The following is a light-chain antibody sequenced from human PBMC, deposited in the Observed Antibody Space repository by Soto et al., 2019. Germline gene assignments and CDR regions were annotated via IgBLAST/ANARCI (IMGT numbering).Light chain of an antibody. CDR3: QQRSNWPPIT. V-gene: IGKV3-11*01. Sequence: ETVLTQSPGTLSLSPGERATLSCRARQSVTSSYLAWYQQKPGQAPRLLIYDASNRATGIPARFSGSGSGTDFTLTISSLEPEDFAVYYCQQRSNWPPITFGQGTRLEIK. J-gene: IGKJ5*01. CDR1: QSVTSSY. CDR2: DAS.